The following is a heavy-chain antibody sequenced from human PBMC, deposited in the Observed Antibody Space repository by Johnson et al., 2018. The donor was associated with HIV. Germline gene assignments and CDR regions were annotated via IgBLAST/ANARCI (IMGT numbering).Heavy chain of an antibody. Sequence: VQLVESGGGVVQPGGSLRLSCVASGFTFSSYWMSWVRQAPGKGLEWVANIKQDGSEKYYVDSMKGRFTISRDNAKNSLYLQMNSLRAEDTAVYYCAREVRRWLQFDAFDIWGQGTMVTVSS. D-gene: IGHD5-24*01. J-gene: IGHJ3*02. V-gene: IGHV3-7*01. CDR1: GFTFSSYW. CDR2: IKQDGSEK. CDR3: AREVRRWLQFDAFDI.